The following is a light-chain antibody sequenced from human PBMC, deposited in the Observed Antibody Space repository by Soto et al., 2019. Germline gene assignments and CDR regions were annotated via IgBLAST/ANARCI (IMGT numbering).Light chain of an antibody. CDR3: QQYGSSPRT. V-gene: IGKV3-20*01. J-gene: IGKJ1*01. Sequence: EIVLTQSPGTLSLSPGERATLCCRASQSVSSSYLAWYQQKPSQAPRLLIYGASSRATGIPDRFSGSGSGTDFTLTISRLEPEDFAVYYCQQYGSSPRTFGQGTKVEFK. CDR1: QSVSSSY. CDR2: GAS.